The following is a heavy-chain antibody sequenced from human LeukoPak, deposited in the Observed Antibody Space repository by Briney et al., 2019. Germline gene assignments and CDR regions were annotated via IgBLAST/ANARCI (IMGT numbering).Heavy chain of an antibody. V-gene: IGHV3-43*02. D-gene: IGHD1-26*01. CDR2: ISPDGGRS. Sequence: GGSLRLSCAASGFTFGDYPMHWIRQTPGQGLEWVSLISPDGGRSFQADSVRGRFTISRDNSKNSLYLQMNSLRSEDTALYYCAKDMGGSGRNWASNRFDPWGLGTLVTVSS. CDR1: GFTFGDYP. CDR3: AKDMGGSGRNWASNRFDP. J-gene: IGHJ5*02.